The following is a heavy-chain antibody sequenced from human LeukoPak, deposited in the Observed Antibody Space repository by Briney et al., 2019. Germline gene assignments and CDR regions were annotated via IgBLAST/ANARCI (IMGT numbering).Heavy chain of an antibody. CDR1: GGSISSGGYY. V-gene: IGHV4-31*03. J-gene: IGHJ4*02. Sequence: SETLSLTCTVSGGSISSGGYYWSWIRQHPGKGLEWIGYIYYSGSTYYNPSLKSRVTISVDTSKNQFSLKLSSVTAADTAVYYCARRSFGGWYGGGASFDYWGQGTLVTVSS. D-gene: IGHD6-19*01. CDR3: ARRSFGGWYGGGASFDY. CDR2: IYYSGST.